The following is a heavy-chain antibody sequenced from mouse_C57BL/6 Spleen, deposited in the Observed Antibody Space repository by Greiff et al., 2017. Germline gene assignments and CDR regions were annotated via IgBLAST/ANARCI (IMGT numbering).Heavy chain of an antibody. J-gene: IGHJ3*01. CDR2: IHPNSGST. CDR1: GYTFTSYW. D-gene: IGHD2-5*01. Sequence: QVQLQQPGAELVKPGASVKLSCKASGYTFTSYWMHWVKQRPGQGLEWIGMIHPNSGSTNYNEKFKSKATLTVDKSSRTAYMQLSSLTSEDSAVYYGARFHYSSHVAYWGQGTLVTVSA. CDR3: ARFHYSSHVAY. V-gene: IGHV1-64*01.